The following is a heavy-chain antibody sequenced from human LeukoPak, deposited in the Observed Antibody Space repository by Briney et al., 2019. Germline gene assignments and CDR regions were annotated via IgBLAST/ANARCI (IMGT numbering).Heavy chain of an antibody. D-gene: IGHD3-22*01. CDR1: GGSISSYY. Sequence: SETLSLTCTVSGGSISSYYWGWIRQPPGKGLEWIGSIYYSGSTYYNPSLKSRVTISVDTSKNQFSLKLSSVTAADTAVYYCADDSSGYYEGAFDIWGQGTMVTVSS. J-gene: IGHJ3*02. CDR2: IYYSGST. V-gene: IGHV4-39*01. CDR3: ADDSSGYYEGAFDI.